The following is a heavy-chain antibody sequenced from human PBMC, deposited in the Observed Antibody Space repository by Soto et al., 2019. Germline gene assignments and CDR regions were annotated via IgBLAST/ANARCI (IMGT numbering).Heavy chain of an antibody. V-gene: IGHV3-33*01. J-gene: IGHJ6*02. CDR2: IWYDGSNK. D-gene: IGHD5-18*01. CDR3: ARVRGVDTAMENRRYYYYYSGMDV. CDR1: GFTFSSYG. Sequence: GGSLRLSCAASGFTFSSYGMHWVRQAPGKGLEWVAVIWYDGSNKYYADSVKGRFTISRDNSKNTLYLQMNSLRAEDTAVYYCARVRGVDTAMENRRYYYYYSGMDVWGQGTTVTVSS.